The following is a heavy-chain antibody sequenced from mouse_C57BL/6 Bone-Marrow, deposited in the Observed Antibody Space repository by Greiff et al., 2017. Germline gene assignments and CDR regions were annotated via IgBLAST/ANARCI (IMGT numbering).Heavy chain of an antibody. D-gene: IGHD2-12*01. CDR1: GYTFTSYW. CDR2: IYPGSGST. Sequence: VQLQQPGAELVKPGASVKMSCKASGYTFTSYWITWVKQRPGQGLEWIGDIYPGSGSTNYNEKFKSKATLTVDTSSSTAYIQLSRLTSEDSAVYYCAREVPYCYLYAMDYWGQGTSVTVSS. V-gene: IGHV1-55*01. CDR3: AREVPYCYLYAMDY. J-gene: IGHJ4*01.